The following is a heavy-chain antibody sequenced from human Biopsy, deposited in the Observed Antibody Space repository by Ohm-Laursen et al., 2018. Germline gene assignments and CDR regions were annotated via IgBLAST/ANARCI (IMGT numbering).Heavy chain of an antibody. CDR2: VYISGGT. V-gene: IGHV4-4*07. J-gene: IGHJ4*02. CDR1: GGSINSHH. Sequence: TLSLTCTVSGGSINSHHWSWIRQPAGKELEWIGRVYISGGTTYNPSLKSRVTMSLDTSKNQFSLRLRSVTAADTAVYYCARDSPSYADYPFDYWGQGTLVTVSS. CDR3: ARDSPSYADYPFDY. D-gene: IGHD4-17*01.